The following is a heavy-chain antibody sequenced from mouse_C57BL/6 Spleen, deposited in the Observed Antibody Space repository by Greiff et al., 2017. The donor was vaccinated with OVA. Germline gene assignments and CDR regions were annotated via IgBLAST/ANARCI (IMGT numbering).Heavy chain of an antibody. V-gene: IGHV1-42*01. CDR2: INPSTGGT. Sequence: VQLQQSGPELVKPGASVKISCKASGYSFTGYYMNWVKQSPEKSLEWIGEINPSTGGTTYNQKLKAKATLTVDKSSSTAYMQLKSLTSEDSAVYYCARSPYGYAMDYWGQGTSVTVSS. D-gene: IGHD5-1*01. CDR1: GYSFTGYY. J-gene: IGHJ4*01. CDR3: ARSPYGYAMDY.